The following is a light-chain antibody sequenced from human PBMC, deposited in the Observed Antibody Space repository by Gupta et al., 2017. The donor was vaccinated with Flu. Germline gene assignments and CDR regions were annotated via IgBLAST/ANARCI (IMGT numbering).Light chain of an antibody. V-gene: IGLV1-47*01. J-gene: IGLJ2*01. CDR1: SSNIGGNY. Sequence: QSVLPQPPSPSGTPGQRVPISCSGSSSNIGGNYVYWYQQPPGTAPNLLIYRNNKRPSGGPDRFSASKSGTSASLAISGLRYEDEADYYCAAWDDSLSGFLVFGGGTKLTVL. CDR3: AAWDDSLSGFLV. CDR2: RNN.